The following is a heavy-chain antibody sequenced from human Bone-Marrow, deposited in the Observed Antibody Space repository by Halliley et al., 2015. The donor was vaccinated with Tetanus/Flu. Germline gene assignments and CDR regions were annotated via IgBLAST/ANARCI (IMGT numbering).Heavy chain of an antibody. Sequence: EWVSSIGGGGRVTYYADSVKGRFTISRDNSENTLFLQMNSLRADDTAVYYCAQDRKLHFQDDFWGQGTQVTVAS. V-gene: IGHV3-23*01. D-gene: IGHD3-10*01. J-gene: IGHJ4*02. CDR3: AQDRKLHFQDDF. CDR2: IGGGGRVT.